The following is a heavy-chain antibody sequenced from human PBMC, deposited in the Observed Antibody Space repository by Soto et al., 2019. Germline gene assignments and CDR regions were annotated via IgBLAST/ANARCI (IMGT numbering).Heavy chain of an antibody. Sequence: QVQLVESGGGLVKPGGSLRLSCAASGFTFSDYYMSWIRQAPGKGLEWVSYISSSSSYTNYADSVKGRFTISRDNAKNSLYLQMNSLRAEDTAVYYCATSWYRRFYAYWGQGTLVTVSS. J-gene: IGHJ4*02. CDR3: ATSWYRRFYAY. D-gene: IGHD6-13*01. V-gene: IGHV3-11*06. CDR1: GFTFSDYY. CDR2: ISSSSSYT.